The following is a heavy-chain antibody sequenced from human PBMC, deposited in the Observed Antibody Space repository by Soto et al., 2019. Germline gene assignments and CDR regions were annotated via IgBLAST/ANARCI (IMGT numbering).Heavy chain of an antibody. CDR2: ISYDGSNK. Sequence: QVQLVESGGGVVQPGRSLRLSCAASGFTFSSYGMHWVRQAPGKGLEWVAVISYDGSNKYYADSVKGRFTISRDNSKNTLYLQMNSPRAEDTAVYYCAKGSRIVVVTAALDYWGQGTLVTVSS. V-gene: IGHV3-30*18. J-gene: IGHJ4*02. D-gene: IGHD2-21*02. CDR1: GFTFSSYG. CDR3: AKGSRIVVVTAALDY.